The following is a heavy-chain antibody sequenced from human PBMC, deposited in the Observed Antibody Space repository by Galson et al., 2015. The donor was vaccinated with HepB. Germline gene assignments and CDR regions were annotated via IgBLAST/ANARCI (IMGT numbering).Heavy chain of an antibody. CDR1: GFTFSTYG. J-gene: IGHJ3*02. D-gene: IGHD1-26*01. Sequence: SLRLSCAASGFTFSTYGMNWVRQAPGKGLEWVSGISVSGDRTYYADSVKGRCTISRDNSENTLYLQMNFLRAEDTAVYYCAKDFWWELPYVRHDGFDIWGQGTTVSVSS. CDR2: ISVSGDRT. CDR3: AKDFWWELPYVRHDGFDI. V-gene: IGHV3-23*01.